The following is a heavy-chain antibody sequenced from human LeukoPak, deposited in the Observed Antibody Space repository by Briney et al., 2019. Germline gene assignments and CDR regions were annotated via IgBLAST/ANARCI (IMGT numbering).Heavy chain of an antibody. Sequence: SETLSLTCTVSGGSISRSSYNWGWIRQPPGKGLEWIGSIYHSGSTYYNPSLKSRVTISVDTSKNQFSLKLSSVTAADTAVYYCARRMNIVQGGPDWFDPWGQGTLVTVSS. J-gene: IGHJ5*02. V-gene: IGHV4-39*01. CDR2: IYHSGST. CDR3: ARRMNIVQGGPDWFDP. CDR1: GGSISRSSYN. D-gene: IGHD3-10*01.